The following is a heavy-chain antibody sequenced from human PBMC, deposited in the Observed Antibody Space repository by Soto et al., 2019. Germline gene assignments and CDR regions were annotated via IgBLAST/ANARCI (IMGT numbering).Heavy chain of an antibody. J-gene: IGHJ4*02. CDR2: INPNSGGT. Sequence: QVQLVQSGAEVKKPGASVKVSCKASGYTFTDYYMHWVRQAPGQGLEWMGWINPNSGGTNYAQKFQRRVTMTRDTSISTDYMELSSLRSDDTDVYSCSVRPHDYWGQGTLVTVSS. V-gene: IGHV1-2*02. CDR1: GYTFTDYY. CDR3: SVRPHDY.